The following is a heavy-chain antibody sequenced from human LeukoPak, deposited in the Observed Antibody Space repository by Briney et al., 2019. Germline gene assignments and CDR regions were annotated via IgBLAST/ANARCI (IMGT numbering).Heavy chain of an antibody. CDR2: ISDGGSRT. CDR3: AKGPLATINIAGLFEY. J-gene: IGHJ4*02. CDR1: GFVFSSQD. V-gene: IGHV3-23*01. D-gene: IGHD5-12*01. Sequence: GGSLRLSCAASGFVFSSQDMGWVRQAPGKGLEWVSAISDGGSRTYYADSVKGRFTISRDNSKNTLHLQMNSLRAEDTAVYYCAKGPLATINIAGLFEYWGQGALVTVSS.